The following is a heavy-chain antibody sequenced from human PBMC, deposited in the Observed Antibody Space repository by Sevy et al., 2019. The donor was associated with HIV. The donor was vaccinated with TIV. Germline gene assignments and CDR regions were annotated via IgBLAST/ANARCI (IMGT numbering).Heavy chain of an antibody. CDR3: AKAGSFNVAAVPGDY. CDR1: GGTFSSYA. J-gene: IGHJ4*02. V-gene: IGHV1-69*13. D-gene: IGHD6-13*01. Sequence: ASVKVSCKASGGTFSSYAISWVRQAPGQGLEWMGGIIPIFGTANYAQKFQGRVTITADESTSTAYMELRSLRSDDTAVYYCAKAGSFNVAAVPGDYWGQGTLVTVSS. CDR2: IIPIFGTA.